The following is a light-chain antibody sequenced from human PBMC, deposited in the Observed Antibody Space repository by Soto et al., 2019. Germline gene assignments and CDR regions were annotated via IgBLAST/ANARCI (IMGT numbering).Light chain of an antibody. CDR3: QQRSNWPPFT. J-gene: IGKJ3*01. V-gene: IGKV3-11*01. Sequence: IVLTQSPRTLSLSPGERGTLSCWGIQNVLSNYLAWYQQKPGQAPRLLIYGASNRATGIPARFSGSGSGTDFTLTISTLEPEHFAVYYCQQRSNWPPFTFGPGTKVDI. CDR1: QNVLSNY. CDR2: GAS.